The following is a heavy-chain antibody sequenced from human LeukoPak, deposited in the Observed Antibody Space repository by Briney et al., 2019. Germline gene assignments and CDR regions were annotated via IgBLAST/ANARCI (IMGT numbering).Heavy chain of an antibody. Sequence: GRSLRLSCAASGFTFSSYSMNWVRQAPGKGLEWVSSISSSSSYIYYADSVKGRFTISRDNAKNSLYLQMNSLRAEDTAVYYCAREDQYYDYVWGSYRFGALDYWGQGTLVTVSS. CDR3: AREDQYYDYVWGSYRFGALDY. D-gene: IGHD3-16*02. CDR1: GFTFSSYS. V-gene: IGHV3-21*01. J-gene: IGHJ4*02. CDR2: ISSSSSYI.